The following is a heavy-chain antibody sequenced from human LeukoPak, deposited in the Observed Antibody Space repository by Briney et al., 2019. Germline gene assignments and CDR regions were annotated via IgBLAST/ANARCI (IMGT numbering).Heavy chain of an antibody. CDR1: GGSISSSSYY. D-gene: IGHD5-18*01. CDR2: IYYSGST. J-gene: IGHJ4*02. CDR3: ARYSSIQLWLYFDY. Sequence: PSETLSLTCTVSGGSISSSSYYWGWIRQPPGKGLEWIGSIYYSGSTYYNPSLKSRVAISVDTSKNQFSLKLSSVTAADTAMYYCARYSSIQLWLYFDYWGQGTLVTVSS. V-gene: IGHV4-39*01.